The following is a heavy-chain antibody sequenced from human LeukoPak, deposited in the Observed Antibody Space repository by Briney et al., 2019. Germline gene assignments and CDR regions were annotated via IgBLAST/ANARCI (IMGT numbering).Heavy chain of an antibody. V-gene: IGHV3-66*01. CDR1: GFTVSSTY. J-gene: IGHJ4*02. Sequence: GGSLILSCAASGFTVSSTYMSWVRQAPGEGLEWVSAIYRDGGTNYADSVRGRFTISRDNSKNTLYLQMSSLRAEDTAVYYCASLYSSSSDYWGQGTLVTVSS. CDR3: ASLYSSSSDY. D-gene: IGHD6-6*01. CDR2: IYRDGGT.